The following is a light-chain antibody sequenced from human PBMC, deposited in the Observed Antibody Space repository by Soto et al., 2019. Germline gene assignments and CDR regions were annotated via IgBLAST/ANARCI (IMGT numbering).Light chain of an antibody. J-gene: IGKJ1*01. V-gene: IGKV3D-15*01. CDR1: QSVNIH. CDR2: GAS. Sequence: EIVMTQSPATLSVSPGERATLSCRASQSVNIHLAWYQQKPGQAPRLLIYGASARATGIPAKFSGSGSGPEFTLTISSLQSEDFAVYYCQQYNKWPRTFGQGTKVEIK. CDR3: QQYNKWPRT.